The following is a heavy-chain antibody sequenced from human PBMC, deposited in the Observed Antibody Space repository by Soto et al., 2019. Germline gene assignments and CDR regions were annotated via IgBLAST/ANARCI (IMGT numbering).Heavy chain of an antibody. V-gene: IGHV1-8*01. Sequence: QVQLVQSGAEVKKPGASVMVSCKASGYTFTKFDINWVRQATGQGLEWMGWMNPNSGNTGYAQKFQGRVTMTRNTSITTAYMELSTLRSEDTAVYYCVRGDYGDYSHWFDPWGQGTLVTVSS. CDR2: MNPNSGNT. D-gene: IGHD4-17*01. J-gene: IGHJ5*02. CDR1: GYTFTKFD. CDR3: VRGDYGDYSHWFDP.